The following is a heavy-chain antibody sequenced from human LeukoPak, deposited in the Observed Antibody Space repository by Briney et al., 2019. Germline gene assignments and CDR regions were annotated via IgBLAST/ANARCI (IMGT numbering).Heavy chain of an antibody. J-gene: IGHJ3*02. CDR3: AREGSHAYCGGDCYRDAFDI. Sequence: ASVKVSCKASGYTFTSYYMHWVRQAPGQGLEWMGIINPSGGSTSYAQKFKGRVTMTRDTSTSTVYMELSSLRSEDTAVYYCAREGSHAYCGGDCYRDAFDIWGQGTMVTVSS. CDR1: GYTFTSYY. D-gene: IGHD2-21*02. V-gene: IGHV1-46*01. CDR2: INPSGGST.